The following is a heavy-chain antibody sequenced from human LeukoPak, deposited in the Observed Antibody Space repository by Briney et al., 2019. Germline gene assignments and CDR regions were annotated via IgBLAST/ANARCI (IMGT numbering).Heavy chain of an antibody. J-gene: IGHJ4*02. D-gene: IGHD6-13*01. CDR1: GGSISSYY. CDR2: IYYSGST. Sequence: SETLSLTCTVSGGSISSYYWSWIRQPPGKGLEWIGYIYYSGSTNYNPSLKSRVTISVDTSKNQFSLKLSSVTAADTAVYYCARSLRYSSSWYIGYWGQGTLVTVSS. V-gene: IGHV4-59*01. CDR3: ARSLRYSSSWYIGY.